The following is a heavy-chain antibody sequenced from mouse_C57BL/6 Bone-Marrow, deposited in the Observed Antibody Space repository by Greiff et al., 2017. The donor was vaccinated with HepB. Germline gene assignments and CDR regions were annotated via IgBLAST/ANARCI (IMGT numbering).Heavy chain of an antibody. J-gene: IGHJ4*01. D-gene: IGHD1-1*01. Sequence: VHVKQSGAELVKPGASVKLSCTASGFNIKDYYMHWVKQRTEQGLEWIGRIDPEDGETKYAPKFQGKATITADTSSSTAYMQLNSLTSEDSAVYFCARRVDYYAMDYWGQGTSVTVSS. CDR2: IDPEDGET. CDR3: ARRVDYYAMDY. CDR1: GFNIKDYY. V-gene: IGHV14-2*01.